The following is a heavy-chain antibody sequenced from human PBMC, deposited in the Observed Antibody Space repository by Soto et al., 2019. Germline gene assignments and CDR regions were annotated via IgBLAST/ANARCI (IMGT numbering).Heavy chain of an antibody. D-gene: IGHD4-4*01. CDR1: GFTFTNYF. J-gene: IGHJ4*02. Sequence: GGSVKVSCKASGFTFTNYFMHWVRQAPGQGLEWIGIINPSGGTTTYAQRFQGRVTMTRDTYTSTVFMELSSLRSEDTAVYYCARASDDYSNPFDYWGQGTLVTVSS. CDR3: ARASDDYSNPFDY. V-gene: IGHV1-46*01. CDR2: INPSGGTT.